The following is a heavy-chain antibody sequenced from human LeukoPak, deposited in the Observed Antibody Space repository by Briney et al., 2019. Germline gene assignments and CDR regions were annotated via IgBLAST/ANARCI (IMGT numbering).Heavy chain of an antibody. J-gene: IGHJ5*02. Sequence: SETLSLTCTVSGGSISSYYWSWIRQPAGKGLEWIGRIYTSGGTNYNPSLKSRVTMSVDTSKNQFSLKLSSVTAADTAVYYCARDFSYYDFWSGYYNAGSNWFDPWGQGTLVTVSS. CDR2: IYTSGGT. CDR1: GGSISSYY. D-gene: IGHD3-3*01. CDR3: ARDFSYYDFWSGYYNAGSNWFDP. V-gene: IGHV4-4*07.